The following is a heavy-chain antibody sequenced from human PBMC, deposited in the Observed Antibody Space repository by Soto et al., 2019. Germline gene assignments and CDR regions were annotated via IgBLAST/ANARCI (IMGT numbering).Heavy chain of an antibody. CDR1: GVSFRSSDYY. V-gene: IGHV4-39*01. CDR2: MHYSGST. Sequence: SETLSLTCTVSGVSFRSSDYYWGWIRQPPNKGLEWIGSMHYSGSTFYNPSLKSRVSISVDTSKNQFSLKLTSVTAADTAFYYCARPGYSSNWFWFDTWGQGTLVTVSS. D-gene: IGHD6-13*01. J-gene: IGHJ5*02. CDR3: ARPGYSSNWFWFDT.